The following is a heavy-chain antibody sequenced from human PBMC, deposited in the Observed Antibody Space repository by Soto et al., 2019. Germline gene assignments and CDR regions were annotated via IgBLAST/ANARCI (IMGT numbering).Heavy chain of an antibody. CDR3: AKVPAALGDYYGMDV. Sequence: GGSLRLSCAASGFTFSSYGIHWVRQAPGRGLEWVAVISYDGSNKFYADSVKGRFTISRDNSKNTLYLQMNSLRVEDTAVYYCAKVPAALGDYYGMDVWGQGTTVTVSS. V-gene: IGHV3-30*18. J-gene: IGHJ6*02. CDR1: GFTFSSYG. CDR2: ISYDGSNK. D-gene: IGHD2-2*01.